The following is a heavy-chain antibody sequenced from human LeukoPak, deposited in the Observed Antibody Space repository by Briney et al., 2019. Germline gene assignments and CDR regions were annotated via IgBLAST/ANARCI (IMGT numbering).Heavy chain of an antibody. D-gene: IGHD6-13*01. Sequence: GGSLRLSCAPSGFTFSSYAMNWVRRAPGTGLEWVSVISGSGNSTSYADSVKARFTIPRDYSKHTLYLQMNSPRAPAPALSYCPKGAGSSGWYPNDYWGQGTLVTVSS. CDR3: PKGAGSSGWYPNDY. CDR1: GFTFSSYA. V-gene: IGHV3-23*01. CDR2: ISGSGNST. J-gene: IGHJ4*02.